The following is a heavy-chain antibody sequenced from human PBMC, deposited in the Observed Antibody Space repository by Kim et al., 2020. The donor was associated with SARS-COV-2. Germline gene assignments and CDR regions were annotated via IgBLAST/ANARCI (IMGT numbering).Heavy chain of an antibody. V-gene: IGHV3-9*01. D-gene: IGHD3-10*01. CDR1: GFTFGDYA. CDR2: ISWNSGSI. CDR3: AKDIRQRGSGSFDY. Sequence: GGSLRLSCAASGFTFGDYAMHWVRQAPGKGLEWVSGISWNSGSIGYADSVKGRFTISRDNAKNSLYLQMNSLRAEDTALYYCAKDIRQRGSGSFDYWGQGTLVTVSA. J-gene: IGHJ4*02.